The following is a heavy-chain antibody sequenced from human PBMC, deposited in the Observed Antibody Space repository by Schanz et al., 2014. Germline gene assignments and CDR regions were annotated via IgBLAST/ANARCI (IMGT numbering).Heavy chain of an antibody. CDR3: ARDGDRFYHNFYMDV. J-gene: IGHJ6*03. V-gene: IGHV3-48*01. D-gene: IGHD4-17*01. CDR1: GFSLNTYG. CDR2: IDGKSTTV. Sequence: VQLVESGGGVVQPGTSLILSCSVSGFSLNTYGIHWFRQAPGKGLDWLSYIDGKSTTVYYADSVKGRFTVSRDNARNSLYLHTNTLGAEDTAVYYCARDGDRFYHNFYMDVWGKGTTVTVSS.